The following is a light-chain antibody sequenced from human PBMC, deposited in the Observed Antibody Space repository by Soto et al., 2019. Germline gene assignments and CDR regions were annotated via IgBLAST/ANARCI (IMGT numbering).Light chain of an antibody. CDR2: DVS. Sequence: QSVLTQPASVSGSPGQSITISCTGTSSDVGGYDYVSWYQHHPGKAPKLLIYDVSNRPSGVSDRFSRSKSGNTASLTISGLQAEDEADYYCSSYTASSTRVFGTGTKLTVL. V-gene: IGLV2-14*03. CDR3: SSYTASSTRV. CDR1: SSDVGGYDY. J-gene: IGLJ1*01.